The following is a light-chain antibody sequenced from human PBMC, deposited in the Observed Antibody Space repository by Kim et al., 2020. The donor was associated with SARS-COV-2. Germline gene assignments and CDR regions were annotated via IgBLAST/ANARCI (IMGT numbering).Light chain of an antibody. V-gene: IGKV3-15*01. Sequence: EIVMTQSPATLSVSPGERATVSCRASQSVSSNLAWYQQKPGQAPRLLIYRASTRATAIPARFSGSGSGTEFTLTINSLQSEDFAVYYCHQYNDWPRTFGQGTKVDIK. CDR1: QSVSSN. J-gene: IGKJ1*01. CDR3: HQYNDWPRT. CDR2: RAS.